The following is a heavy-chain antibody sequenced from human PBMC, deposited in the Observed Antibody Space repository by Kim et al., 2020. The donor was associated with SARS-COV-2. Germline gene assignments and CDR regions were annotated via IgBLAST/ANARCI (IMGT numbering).Heavy chain of an antibody. Sequence: GGSLRLSCAASGFTFSSYGMHWVRQAPGKGREWVAVIWYDGSNKYYADSLKARFTISRDNSKNTLYLQMNSLRAEDTSVYYCARGGMTTVTDVDYWGQGTLVTVSS. CDR1: GFTFSSYG. D-gene: IGHD4-17*01. V-gene: IGHV3-33*01. CDR3: ARGGMTTVTDVDY. J-gene: IGHJ4*02. CDR2: IWYDGSNK.